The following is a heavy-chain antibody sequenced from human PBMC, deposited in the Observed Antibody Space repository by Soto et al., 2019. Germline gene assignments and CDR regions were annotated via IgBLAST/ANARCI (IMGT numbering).Heavy chain of an antibody. V-gene: IGHV1-8*01. J-gene: IGHJ4*02. CDR2: VNPNNGDT. CDR3: SKLSRTGSAIDFDY. CDR1: GYTFSNYD. D-gene: IGHD1-1*01. Sequence: QVQLVQSGAELKKPGASVKVSCKASGYTFSNYDMNWVRQATGQGPEWIGWVNPNNGDTGYAQKFQGRVTLTTDIPTTPAYMELTSLRSEDTAIYYCSKLSRTGSAIDFDYWGQGTLITVSS.